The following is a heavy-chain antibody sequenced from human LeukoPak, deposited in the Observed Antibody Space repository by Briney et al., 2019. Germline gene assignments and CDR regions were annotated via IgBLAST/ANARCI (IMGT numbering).Heavy chain of an antibody. CDR1: GYTFTGYH. J-gene: IGHJ3*02. V-gene: IGHV1-2*02. CDR2: ISPNSGGT. CDR3: AKDANYDSSGYPHGFDI. Sequence: GASVKVSCKASGYTFTGYHMHWVRQAPGQGLEWMAWISPNSGGTNYAQKFQGRVTVTTDTSISTAYMELSRLTSDDTAVYYCAKDANYDSSGYPHGFDIWGQGTMVTVSS. D-gene: IGHD3-22*01.